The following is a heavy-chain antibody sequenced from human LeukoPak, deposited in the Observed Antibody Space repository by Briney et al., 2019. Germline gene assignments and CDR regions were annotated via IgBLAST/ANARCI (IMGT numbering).Heavy chain of an antibody. CDR1: GGSIRSGGYS. CDR2: IYHSGST. Sequence: SETLSLTCAVSGGSIRSGGYSWSWIRQPPGKGLEWIGYIYHSGSTYYNPSLKSRVTISVDRSKNQFSLKLSSVTAAATAVYYGARTPQWYYFDYWGQGTLVPSPQ. CDR3: ARTPQWYYFDY. V-gene: IGHV4-30-2*01. D-gene: IGHD2-15*01. J-gene: IGHJ4*02.